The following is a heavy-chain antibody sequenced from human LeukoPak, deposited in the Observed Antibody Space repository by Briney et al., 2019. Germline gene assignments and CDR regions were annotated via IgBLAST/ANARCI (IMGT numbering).Heavy chain of an antibody. CDR3: ARDKEEEWELLPSTIDY. CDR2: INPNSGGT. J-gene: IGHJ4*02. D-gene: IGHD1-26*01. Sequence: ASVKVSCKASGYTFTGYYMHWVRQAPGQGLEWMGWINPNSGGTNYAQKFQGRVTMTRDTSIGTAYMELSRLRSDDTAVYYCARDKEEEWELLPSTIDYWGQGTLVTVSS. V-gene: IGHV1-2*02. CDR1: GYTFTGYY.